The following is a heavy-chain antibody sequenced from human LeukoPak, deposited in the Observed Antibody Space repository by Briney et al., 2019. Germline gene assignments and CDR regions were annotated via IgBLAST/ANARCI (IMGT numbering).Heavy chain of an antibody. V-gene: IGHV4-59*01. CDR1: GGSISSYY. D-gene: IGHD3-10*01. Sequence: SETLSLTCTVSGGSISSYYWSWIRQPPGKGLEWIGYIYYSGSTNYNPSLKSRVTISVDTSKNQFSLKLSSVTAADTAVYYCARGIYYYGSGSYSACYFDYWGQGTLVTVSS. CDR2: IYYSGST. J-gene: IGHJ4*02. CDR3: ARGIYYYGSGSYSACYFDY.